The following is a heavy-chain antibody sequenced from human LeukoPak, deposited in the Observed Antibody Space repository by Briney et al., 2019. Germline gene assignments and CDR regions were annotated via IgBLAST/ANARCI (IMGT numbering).Heavy chain of an antibody. Sequence: SETLSLTCSVSGGSITSHYWRWIRQPPGKGPEWIGYIYYSGSTNYNPSLKSRVTMSVDTSKNQFSLKLSSVTAADKAVYYCAKRGSNTWSDFDYWGQGTLVTVSS. V-gene: IGHV4-59*11. CDR2: IYYSGST. CDR3: AKRGSNTWSDFDY. J-gene: IGHJ4*02. CDR1: GGSITSHY. D-gene: IGHD6-13*01.